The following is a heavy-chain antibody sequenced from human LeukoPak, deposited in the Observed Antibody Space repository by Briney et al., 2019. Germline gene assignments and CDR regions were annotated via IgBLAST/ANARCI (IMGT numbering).Heavy chain of an antibody. CDR1: GFTVSSNY. CDR2: IYSGGGT. V-gene: IGHV3-66*01. D-gene: IGHD3-10*01. CDR3: ARSRGTFFPHDY. Sequence: GGSLRLPCAVSGFTVSSNYMSWVRQAPGKGLECVSVIYSGGGTYYADSVKGRFTISRDNSKNTVYLQMNSLRVEDTAVYYCARSRGTFFPHDYWGQGTLVTVTS. J-gene: IGHJ4*02.